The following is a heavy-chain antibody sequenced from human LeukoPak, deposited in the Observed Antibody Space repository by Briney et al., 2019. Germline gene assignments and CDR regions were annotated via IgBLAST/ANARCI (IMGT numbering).Heavy chain of an antibody. CDR3: VRKSATRRTSEFDY. J-gene: IGHJ4*02. D-gene: IGHD2-15*01. CDR2: INPNSGGT. CDR1: GYTFSDYY. V-gene: IGHV1-2*02. Sequence: AAVKVSCKASGYTFSDYYIHWVRQAPGQGLEWMGWINPNSGGTKYAQKFQGRVTMTRDTSISTAYMDLSSLGSDDTAVFYCVRKSATRRTSEFDYWGQGTPVTVPS.